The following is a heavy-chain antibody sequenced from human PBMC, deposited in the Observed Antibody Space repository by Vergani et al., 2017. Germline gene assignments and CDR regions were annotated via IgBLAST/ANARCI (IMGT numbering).Heavy chain of an antibody. J-gene: IGHJ4*02. V-gene: IGHV3-66*01. CDR2: IYSGGST. CDR3: ARSAVLRYFDWLXVDY. CDR1: GFTVSSNY. D-gene: IGHD3-9*01. Sequence: EVQLVESGGGLVQPGGSLRLSCAASGFTVSSNYMSWVRQAPGKGLEWVSVIYSGGSTYYADSVKGRFTISRDNSKNTLYLQMNSLRAEDTAVYYCARSAVLRYFDWLXVDYWGQGTLVTVSS.